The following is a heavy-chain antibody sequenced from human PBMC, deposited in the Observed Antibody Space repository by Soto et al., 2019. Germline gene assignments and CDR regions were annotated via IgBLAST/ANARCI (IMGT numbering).Heavy chain of an antibody. J-gene: IGHJ4*02. D-gene: IGHD5-12*01. Sequence: QVQLVESGGGVVQPGRSLRLSCAASGFTFSSYGMHWVRQAPGKGLEWVAVIWYDGSNKYYADSVKGRFTISRDNSKNTLYLKMNSLRTEDTAVYYCARGRKYSGYDFFDYWGQGTPVTVSS. CDR1: GFTFSSYG. CDR3: ARGRKYSGYDFFDY. CDR2: IWYDGSNK. V-gene: IGHV3-33*01.